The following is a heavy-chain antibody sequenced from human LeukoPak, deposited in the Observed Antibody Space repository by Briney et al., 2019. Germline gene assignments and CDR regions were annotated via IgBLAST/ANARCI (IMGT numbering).Heavy chain of an antibody. D-gene: IGHD1-26*01. J-gene: IGHJ4*02. Sequence: SETLSLTCTVSGGSISSYYWSWIRQPPGKGLEWIGYIYYSGSTNYNPSLKSRVTISVDTSKKQFSLKLSSVTAADTAVYYCGRVGGATRFDYWGQGTLVTVSS. CDR3: GRVGGATRFDY. CDR1: GGSISSYY. CDR2: IYYSGST. V-gene: IGHV4-59*01.